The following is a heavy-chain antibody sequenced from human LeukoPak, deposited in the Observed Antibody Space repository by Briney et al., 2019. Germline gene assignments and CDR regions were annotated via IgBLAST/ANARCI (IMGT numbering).Heavy chain of an antibody. J-gene: IGHJ4*02. D-gene: IGHD7-27*01. CDR1: GFTFSSYE. Sequence: PGGPLRFSCAASGFTFSSYEMNWVGQAPGKGLEWFSSISSSGSTIYYAGSVKGRFTISRDNAKNSLYLQMNSLRAEDTAVYYCARRTGTNPFAYWGQGTLVTVSS. CDR2: ISSSGSTI. CDR3: ARRTGTNPFAY. V-gene: IGHV3-48*03.